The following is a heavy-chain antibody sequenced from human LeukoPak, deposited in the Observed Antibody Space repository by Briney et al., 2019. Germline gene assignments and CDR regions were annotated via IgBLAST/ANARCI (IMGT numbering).Heavy chain of an antibody. Sequence: PGGSLRLSCAASGFTFSTYSMNWVRQAPGQGLEWVSSISSSSSYIYYADSVKGRFTISRDNAKNSLYLQMNSLRAEDTAVYYCARGQGSAAVAGDSDYWGQGTLVTVSS. D-gene: IGHD6-19*01. CDR3: ARGQGSAAVAGDSDY. CDR2: ISSSSSYI. CDR1: GFTFSTYS. J-gene: IGHJ4*02. V-gene: IGHV3-21*01.